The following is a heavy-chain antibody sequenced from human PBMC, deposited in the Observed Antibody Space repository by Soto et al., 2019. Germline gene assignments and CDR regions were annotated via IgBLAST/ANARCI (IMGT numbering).Heavy chain of an antibody. CDR3: ARLRIGYSSSAYYFDY. J-gene: IGHJ4*02. CDR1: GFTFSSYG. D-gene: IGHD6-6*01. Sequence: QVQLVESGGGVVQPGRSLRLSCAASGFTFSSYGMHWVRQAPGKGLEWVAGIWYDGSNKYYADSVKGRFTISRDNSKNTLYLQMNSLRAEDKAVYYCARLRIGYSSSAYYFDYWGQGTLVTVSS. V-gene: IGHV3-33*01. CDR2: IWYDGSNK.